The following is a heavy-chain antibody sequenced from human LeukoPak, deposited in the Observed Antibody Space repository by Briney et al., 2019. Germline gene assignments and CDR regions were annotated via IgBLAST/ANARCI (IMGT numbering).Heavy chain of an antibody. CDR1: GGSISSYY. J-gene: IGHJ6*02. V-gene: IGHV4-59*08. CDR2: IYYSGST. CDR3: ARLGSSWSLYYYYYGMDV. D-gene: IGHD6-13*01. Sequence: PETLSLTCTVSGGSISSYYWSWIRQPPGKGLEWIGYIYYSGSTNYNPSLKSRVTISVDTSKNQFSLKLSSVAAADTAVYYCARLGSSWSLYYYYYGMDVWGQGTTVTVSS.